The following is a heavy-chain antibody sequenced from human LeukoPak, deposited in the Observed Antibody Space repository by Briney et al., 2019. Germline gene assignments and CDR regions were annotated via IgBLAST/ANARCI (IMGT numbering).Heavy chain of an antibody. CDR1: GFTFSSYD. CDR2: IGTAGDT. Sequence: GGSLRLSCAASGFTFSSYDMHWVRQATGKGLEWVSAIGTAGDTYYPGSVKGRFTISRENAKNSLYLQMNSLRAGDTAVYYCARDGGMRRDGFRYFDYWGQGTLVTVSS. CDR3: ARDGGMRRDGFRYFDY. V-gene: IGHV3-13*01. J-gene: IGHJ4*02. D-gene: IGHD5-24*01.